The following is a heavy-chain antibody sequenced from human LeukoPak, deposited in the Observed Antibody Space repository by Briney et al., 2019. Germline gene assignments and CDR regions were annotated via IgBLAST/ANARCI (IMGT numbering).Heavy chain of an antibody. J-gene: IGHJ4*02. Sequence: ASVKVCCKASSYTFTSYGISWVRQAPGQGLEWMRWISADNGNTNYAQKLQGRVTMTTDTSTSTAYMEPRSLGSDNTAVYYCARGDFWSGYYPGRPFDYWGQGTLVTVSS. CDR2: ISADNGNT. V-gene: IGHV1-18*01. D-gene: IGHD3-3*01. CDR1: SYTFTSYG. CDR3: ARGDFWSGYYPGRPFDY.